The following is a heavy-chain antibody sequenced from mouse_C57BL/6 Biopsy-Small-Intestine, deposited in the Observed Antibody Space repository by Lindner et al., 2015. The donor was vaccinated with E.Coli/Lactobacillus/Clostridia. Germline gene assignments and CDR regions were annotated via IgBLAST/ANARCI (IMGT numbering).Heavy chain of an antibody. Sequence: SVKVSCKASGYSFTLYYMHWVRQAPGQGLEWMGLINPSGHYTTYAQSFQGRVAMTKDTSTSTVYMELSSLRSEDTAVYYCAIPRPGDGSDFWGQGTLVTVSS. CDR2: INPSGHYT. CDR3: AIPRPGDGSDF. J-gene: IGHJ4*01. CDR1: GYSFTLYY. D-gene: IGHD2-13*01. V-gene: IGHV1-59*01.